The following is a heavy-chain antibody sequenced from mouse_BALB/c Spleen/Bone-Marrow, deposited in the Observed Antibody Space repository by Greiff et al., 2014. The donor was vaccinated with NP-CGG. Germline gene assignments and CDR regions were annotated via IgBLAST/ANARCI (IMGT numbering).Heavy chain of an antibody. Sequence: QVQLQQPGAELMKPGASVKISCKATGYTFSSYWIEWVKQRPGHGLEWIGEILPGSGNTNYNENFKGKATFTADTSSNTAYMQLSSLTSEDSAVYYCARRLLYYSDYWGQGTTLTVSS. J-gene: IGHJ2*01. CDR2: ILPGSGNT. CDR1: GYTFSSYW. CDR3: ARRLLYYSDY. V-gene: IGHV1-9*01. D-gene: IGHD1-2*01.